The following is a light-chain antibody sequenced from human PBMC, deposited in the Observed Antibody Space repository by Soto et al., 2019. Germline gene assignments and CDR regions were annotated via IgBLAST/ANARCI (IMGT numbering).Light chain of an antibody. J-gene: IGLJ1*01. V-gene: IGLV1-44*01. CDR3: GAWDESLNGYV. Sequence: QSVLTQPPSASGTPGQRVTISCSGGSSNNGINTGNWYQQLPGTAPKVLICTDNERPSGVPDRFSGSKSGTSASLAINGLQSGDEADYYCGAWDESLNGYVFGTGTKLTVL. CDR1: SSNNGINT. CDR2: TDN.